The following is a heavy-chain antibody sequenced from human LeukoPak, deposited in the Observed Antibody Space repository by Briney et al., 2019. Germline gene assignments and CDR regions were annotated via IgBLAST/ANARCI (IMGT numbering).Heavy chain of an antibody. CDR2: INTNTGNP. D-gene: IGHD3-10*01. Sequence: ASVKVSCKASGYTFTSYAMNWVRQAPGQGLEWTGWINTNTGNPTYAQGFTGRFVFSLDTSVSTAYLQISSLKAEDTAVYYCARAAVLWFGEFPYYFDYWGQGTLVTVSS. CDR1: GYTFTSYA. CDR3: ARAAVLWFGEFPYYFDY. J-gene: IGHJ4*02. V-gene: IGHV7-4-1*02.